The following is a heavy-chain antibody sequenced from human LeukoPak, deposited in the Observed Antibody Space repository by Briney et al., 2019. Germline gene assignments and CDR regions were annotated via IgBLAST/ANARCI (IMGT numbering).Heavy chain of an antibody. Sequence: SETLSLTCTVSGGSISSGSYYWSWIRQPAGKGLEWIGRIYTSGSTYYNPSLKSRVTMSVDTSKNQFSLKLSSVTAADTAVYYCARRAYCGSDCYIFDYWGQGILVTVSS. J-gene: IGHJ4*02. CDR2: IYTSGST. CDR3: ARRAYCGSDCYIFDY. CDR1: GGSISSGSYY. V-gene: IGHV4-61*02. D-gene: IGHD2-21*01.